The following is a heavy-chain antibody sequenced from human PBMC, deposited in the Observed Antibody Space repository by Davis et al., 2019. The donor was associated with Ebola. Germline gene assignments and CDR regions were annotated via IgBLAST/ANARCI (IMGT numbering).Heavy chain of an antibody. CDR3: TSTYGDYGDY. Sequence: GESLKISCAASGFTFSSYCMYWVRQASGKGLEWVGRIRSKANSYATAYAASVKGRFTISRDDSKNTAYLQMNSLKTEDTAVYYCTSTYGDYGDYWGQGTLVTVSS. J-gene: IGHJ4*02. V-gene: IGHV3-73*01. CDR2: IRSKANSYAT. CDR1: GFTFSSYC. D-gene: IGHD4-17*01.